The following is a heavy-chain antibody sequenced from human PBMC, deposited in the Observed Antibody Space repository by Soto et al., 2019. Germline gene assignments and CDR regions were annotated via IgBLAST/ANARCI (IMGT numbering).Heavy chain of an antibody. V-gene: IGHV3-48*03. CDR1: GFIFSEYE. J-gene: IGHJ6*02. CDR3: VIAAGPMYYAMDA. CDR2: IGKNGRDI. D-gene: IGHD2-8*01. Sequence: GGSLRLSCEVSGFIFSEYEFNWVRQAPGKGLEWVSYIGKNGRDIYDADSVKGRFTISRDDDKSTLYLEMNSLRAEDTAVYYCVIAAGPMYYAMDASGQGTMVTVS.